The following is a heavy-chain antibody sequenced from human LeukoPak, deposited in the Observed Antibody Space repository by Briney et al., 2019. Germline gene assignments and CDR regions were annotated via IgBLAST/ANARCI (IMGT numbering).Heavy chain of an antibody. CDR2: IRFDGSTQ. D-gene: IGHD5-24*01. V-gene: IGHV3-30*02. CDR1: GFIFSNYG. CDR3: AKEGGDGSPFDY. J-gene: IGHJ4*02. Sequence: PGGSLRLPCAASGFIFSNYGMHWVRHSPEKGMEWVTFIRFDGSTQYYADSVKGRFTISRDNSKDTLYLQMSSLRLEDTGVYYCAKEGGDGSPFDYWGQGVLVTVSS.